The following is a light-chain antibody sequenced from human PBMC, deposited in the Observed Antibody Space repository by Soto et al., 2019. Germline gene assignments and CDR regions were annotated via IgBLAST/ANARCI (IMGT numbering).Light chain of an antibody. J-gene: IGKJ1*01. Sequence: ETMMTQSPDTLSASPGERVTLSCRATQSVTYNLAWYQQKPGQAPRLLMYGASTRATGIPARFSCRGSGTEFSLTISSLQSEDFAVYYCQQYNDWLWTFGQGGEVDI. CDR3: QQYNDWLWT. V-gene: IGKV3-15*01. CDR2: GAS. CDR1: QSVTYN.